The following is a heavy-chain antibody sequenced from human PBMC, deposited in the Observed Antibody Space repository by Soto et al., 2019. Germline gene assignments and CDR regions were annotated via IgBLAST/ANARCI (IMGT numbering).Heavy chain of an antibody. D-gene: IGHD3-3*01. CDR2: ISGSGGST. V-gene: IGHV3-23*01. CDR3: AKDHPTYYDFWSGFFSEIDY. CDR1: GFTFSSYA. Sequence: GGSLRLSCAASGFTFSSYAMSWVRQAPGKGLEWVSAISGSGGSTYYADSVKGRFTISRDNSKNTLYLQMNSLRAEDTAVYYCAKDHPTYYDFWSGFFSEIDYWGQGTLVTVSS. J-gene: IGHJ4*02.